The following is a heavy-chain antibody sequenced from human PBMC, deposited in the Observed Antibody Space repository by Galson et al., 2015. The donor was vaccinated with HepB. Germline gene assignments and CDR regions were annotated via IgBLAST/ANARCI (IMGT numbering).Heavy chain of an antibody. J-gene: IGHJ3*01. D-gene: IGHD2-15*01. CDR2: IGFDGTKE. Sequence: SLRLSCAASGFAFSSSAMHWVRQSPGKGLEWVAVIGFDGTKEFYADSVKDRFTISRDNSKNTQYLQMSSLRPDDTAVYYCARDAPGLLSGMGAFDVWGQGTMVTVS. CDR3: ARDAPGLLSGMGAFDV. V-gene: IGHV3-30*03. CDR1: GFAFSSSA.